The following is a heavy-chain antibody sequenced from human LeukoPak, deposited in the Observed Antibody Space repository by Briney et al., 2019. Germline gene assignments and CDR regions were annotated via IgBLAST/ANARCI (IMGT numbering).Heavy chain of an antibody. V-gene: IGHV1-69*04. CDR1: GGTFSSYA. CDR3: ARTANQYDSSGYYWTY. J-gene: IGHJ4*02. D-gene: IGHD3-22*01. Sequence: ASVKVSCKASGGTFSSYAISWVRQAPGQGLEWMGRIIPILGIANYAQKFQGRVTITADKSTSTAYMELSSLRSEDTAVYYCARTANQYDSSGYYWTYWGQGTLVTVSS. CDR2: IIPILGIA.